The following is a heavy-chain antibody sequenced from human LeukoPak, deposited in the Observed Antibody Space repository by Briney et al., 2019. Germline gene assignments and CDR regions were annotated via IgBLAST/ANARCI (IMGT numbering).Heavy chain of an antibody. CDR3: AAGWAFDY. J-gene: IGHJ4*02. V-gene: IGHV3-74*01. CDR2: IKSDGSST. CDR1: GFTFSSYW. D-gene: IGHD3-16*01. Sequence: GGSLRLSCAASGFTFSSYWMNWVRQAPGKGLVWVSCIKSDGSSTTYADSVKGRFIISRDNAKNTLYLQMNSLRAEDTAVYYCAAGWAFDYWGQGTLVTVSS.